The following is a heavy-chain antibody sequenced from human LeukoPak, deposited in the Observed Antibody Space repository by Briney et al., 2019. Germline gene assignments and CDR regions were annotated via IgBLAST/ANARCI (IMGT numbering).Heavy chain of an antibody. CDR2: ISSSSSYI. J-gene: IGHJ4*02. CDR3: AKSGYNRFDY. D-gene: IGHD5-24*01. V-gene: IGHV3-21*04. CDR1: GFTFNIYR. Sequence: PGGSLRLSCAASGFTFNIYRMNWVRQAPGKGLEWVSSISSSSSYIYYADSVKGRFTISRDNSKNTLILQMNSLRAEDTAVYYCAKSGYNRFDYWGQGILVTVSS.